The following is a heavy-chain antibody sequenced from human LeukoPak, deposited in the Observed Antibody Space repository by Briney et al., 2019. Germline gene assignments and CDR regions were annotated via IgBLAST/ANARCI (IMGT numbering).Heavy chain of an antibody. CDR3: ARVSRGFGESGFDY. Sequence: PGGSLRLSCAASGFTVSSNYMSWVRQAPGKGLEWVSVIYSGGSTYYSDSVKGRFTISRHNSKNTLYLQMNSLRAEDTAVYYCARVSRGFGESGFDYWGQGTLVTVSS. CDR2: IYSGGST. D-gene: IGHD3-10*01. J-gene: IGHJ4*02. V-gene: IGHV3-53*04. CDR1: GFTVSSNY.